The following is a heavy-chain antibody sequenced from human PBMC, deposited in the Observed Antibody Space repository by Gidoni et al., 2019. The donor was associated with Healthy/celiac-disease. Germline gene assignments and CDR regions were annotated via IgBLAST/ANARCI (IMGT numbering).Heavy chain of an antibody. CDR3: AKDMGTMVRGDDYGMDV. V-gene: IGHV3-9*01. Sequence: EVQLVESGGGLVQPGRSLRLSCAASGFPFDDYAMHLVRQAPGKGLGLVSGISWNSGSIGYADSVKGRFTISRDNAKNSLYLQMNSLRAEDTALYYCAKDMGTMVRGDDYGMDVWGQGTTVTVSS. J-gene: IGHJ6*02. D-gene: IGHD3-10*01. CDR2: ISWNSGSI. CDR1: GFPFDDYA.